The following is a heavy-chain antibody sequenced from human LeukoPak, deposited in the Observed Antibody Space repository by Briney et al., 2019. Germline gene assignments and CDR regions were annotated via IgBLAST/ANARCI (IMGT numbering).Heavy chain of an antibody. CDR2: IIPILGIA. CDR3: ARYIYSGYDLFAYYFYCMDG. V-gene: IGHV1-69*04. D-gene: IGHD5-12*01. Sequence: SVKVSCQSCGGTFSSYAIRWVRPAPGQGLAWMGRIIPILGIANYPQKFQGRVTITADKSTSTAYMELSSLRSEDTAVYFCARYIYSGYDLFAYYFYCMDGWGQGSTLTVSS. CDR1: GGTFSSYA. J-gene: IGHJ6*02.